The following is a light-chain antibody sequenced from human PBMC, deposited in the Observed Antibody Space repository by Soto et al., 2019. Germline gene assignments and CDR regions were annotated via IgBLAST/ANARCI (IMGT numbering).Light chain of an antibody. CDR3: HQRSNWPPLS. J-gene: IGKJ4*01. V-gene: IGKV3-11*01. Sequence: EIVLTQSPATLSLSPGERATLSCRASQSVGGYLDWYQQKPGQAPRLLIYDASNRASGIPARFSGSGSWTDFTLTIYSLEPEDLAVYYCHQRSNWPPLSFGGGTKVEIK. CDR1: QSVGGY. CDR2: DAS.